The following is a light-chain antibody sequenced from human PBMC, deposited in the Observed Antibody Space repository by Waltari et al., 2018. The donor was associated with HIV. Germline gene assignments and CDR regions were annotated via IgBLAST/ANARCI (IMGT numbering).Light chain of an antibody. J-gene: IGKJ4*01. Sequence: AIRMTQSPSSLSASTGDRVTITCRASQSLENYLAWYQQRPGKAPKLLIYTVSTCQSGVLSRFSGSGAGTDFTLTISGLRSEDYATYCWQQYYRYPLTFGGGTKVELK. CDR3: QQYYRYPLT. V-gene: IGKV1-8*01. CDR1: QSLENY. CDR2: TVS.